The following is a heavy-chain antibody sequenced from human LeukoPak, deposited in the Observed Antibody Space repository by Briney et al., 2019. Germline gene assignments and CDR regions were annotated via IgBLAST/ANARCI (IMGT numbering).Heavy chain of an antibody. CDR3: ARDGVVVPAAYDY. CDR2: INAGNGNT. V-gene: IGHV1-3*01. CDR1: RYTFTSYA. Sequence: ASVKVSCKASRYTFTSYAMHWVRQAPGQRLEWMGWINAGNGNTKYSQKFQGRVTITRDTSASTAYMELSGLRSEDTAVYYCARDGVVVPAAYDYWGQGTLVTVSS. J-gene: IGHJ4*02. D-gene: IGHD2-2*01.